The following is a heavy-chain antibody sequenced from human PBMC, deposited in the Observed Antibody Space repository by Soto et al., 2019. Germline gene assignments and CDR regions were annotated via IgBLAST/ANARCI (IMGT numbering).Heavy chain of an antibody. CDR2: ISASGGST. Sequence: EVQLLESGGGLVQPGGSPRLSCAASGFTFSSYAMSWVRQAPGKGLEWVSAISASGGSTYYADSVKGLFTISRDNSKNTLYLQMNNLRVEDKAVYYCADGGEWSFNFEYWGQGTLVTVFS. CDR3: ADGGEWSFNFEY. D-gene: IGHD3-3*01. V-gene: IGHV3-23*01. J-gene: IGHJ4*02. CDR1: GFTFSSYA.